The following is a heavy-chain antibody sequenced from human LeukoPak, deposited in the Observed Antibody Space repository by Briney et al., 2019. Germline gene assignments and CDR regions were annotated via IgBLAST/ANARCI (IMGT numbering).Heavy chain of an antibody. D-gene: IGHD1-26*01. V-gene: IGHV3-23*01. CDR2: ISGRTGST. CDR3: ARARAGSYLAFDY. CDR1: GFTFSTNA. Sequence: QPGGSLRLSCAASGFTFSTNAMSWVRQAPGKGLEWFSAISGRTGSTYYSDSVKGRFTISRDNSKSTLYLQMDSLRAEDTAVYYCARARAGSYLAFDYWGQGTLVTVSS. J-gene: IGHJ4*02.